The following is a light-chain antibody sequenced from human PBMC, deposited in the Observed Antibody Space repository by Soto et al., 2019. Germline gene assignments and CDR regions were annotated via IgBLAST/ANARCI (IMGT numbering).Light chain of an antibody. CDR3: SSYTTSSSYV. CDR2: DVT. CDR1: SSDVGGYIY. J-gene: IGLJ1*01. V-gene: IGLV2-14*01. Sequence: QSALTQPASVSGSPGQSITISCTGTSSDVGGYIYVSWYQQRPGKAPKLMIYDVTSRPSGVSYRFSGSKSGNTASLTISGLQAADEADYYCSSYTTSSSYVFGTRTKVTVL.